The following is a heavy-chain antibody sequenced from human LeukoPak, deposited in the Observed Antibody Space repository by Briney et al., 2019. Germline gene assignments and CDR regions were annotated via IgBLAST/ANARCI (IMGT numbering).Heavy chain of an antibody. V-gene: IGHV4-39*01. CDR3: ARHVRGYSRRNYFDY. CDR2: IYYSGST. J-gene: IGHJ4*02. CDR1: GGSTSSSSYY. D-gene: IGHD5-18*01. Sequence: SETLSLTCTVSGGSTSSSSYYWGWIRQPPGKGLEWIGSIYYSGSTYYNPSLKSRVTISVDTSKNQFSLKLSSVTAADTAVYYCARHVRGYSRRNYFDYWGQGTLVTVSS.